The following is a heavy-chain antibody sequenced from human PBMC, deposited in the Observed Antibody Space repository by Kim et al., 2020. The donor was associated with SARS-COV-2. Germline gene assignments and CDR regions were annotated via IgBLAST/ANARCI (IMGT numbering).Heavy chain of an antibody. J-gene: IGHJ6*03. V-gene: IGHV1-8*01. D-gene: IGHD3-3*01. Sequence: ASVKVSCKASGYTFTSYDINWVRLATGQGLEWMGWMNPNSGNTGYAQKFQGRVTMTRNTSISTAYMELSSLRSEDTAVYYCARGTRRRITIFGVVMGYYYYMDVWGKGTTVTVSS. CDR3: ARGTRRRITIFGVVMGYYYYMDV. CDR2: MNPNSGNT. CDR1: GYTFTSYD.